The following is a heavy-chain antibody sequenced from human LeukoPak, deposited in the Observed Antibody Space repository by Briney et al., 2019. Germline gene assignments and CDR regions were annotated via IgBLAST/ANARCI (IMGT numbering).Heavy chain of an antibody. Sequence: PGGSLRLSCAASGFTFSDYYMSWIRQAPGKGLEWVSYISSSGSTIYYADSVKGRFTISRDNAKNSLYLQMNSLRAEDTAVYYCARWGSYCSSTSCYRWFDPWGQGTLVTVSS. V-gene: IGHV3-11*01. CDR1: GFTFSDYY. CDR3: ARWGSYCSSTSCYRWFDP. J-gene: IGHJ5*02. D-gene: IGHD2-2*01. CDR2: ISSSGSTI.